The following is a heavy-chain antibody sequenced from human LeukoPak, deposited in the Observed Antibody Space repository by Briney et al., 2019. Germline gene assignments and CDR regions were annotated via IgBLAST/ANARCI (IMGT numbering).Heavy chain of an antibody. V-gene: IGHV3-23*01. CDR3: AKDLPIFDY. J-gene: IGHJ4*02. CDR2: ISGSGDTT. CDR1: GFTFSSYA. Sequence: GGSLRLSCAASGFTFSSYAMTWVRQAPGKGLEWASTISGSGDTTYYADSVKGRFTISRDNSKNTLSLQMNSLRAEDAAVYYCAKDLPIFDYWGQGTLVTVSS. D-gene: IGHD2-2*02.